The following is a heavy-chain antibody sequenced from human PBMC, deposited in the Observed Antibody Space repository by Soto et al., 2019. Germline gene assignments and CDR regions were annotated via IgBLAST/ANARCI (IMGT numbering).Heavy chain of an antibody. V-gene: IGHV3-9*01. Sequence: EVQLVESGGGLVQPGRSLRLSCAASGFIFDDYAMHWVRLVSGKGLEWVSGISWNSGKIGYADSVKGRFTISRDNAKNSLYLQMNSLTTEDTALYYCAKDERYGFLTGRGIHHWGQGTLVTVSS. CDR3: AKDERYGFLTGRGIHH. J-gene: IGHJ1*01. CDR1: GFIFDDYA. D-gene: IGHD3-9*01. CDR2: ISWNSGKI.